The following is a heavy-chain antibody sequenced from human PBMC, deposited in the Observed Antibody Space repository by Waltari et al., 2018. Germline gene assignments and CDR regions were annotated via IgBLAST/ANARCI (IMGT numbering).Heavy chain of an antibody. V-gene: IGHV3-66*01. D-gene: IGHD1-26*01. CDR2: IYSGGST. CDR1: VFTVSSNY. Sequence: EVQLVESGGGLVQPGGSLRLSCAASVFTVSSNYMSWVRQAPGKGLEWVSVIYSGGSTYYADSVKGRFTISRDNSKNTLYLQMNSLRAEDTAVYYCARADLVGARRYYFDYWGQGTLVTVSS. CDR3: ARADLVGARRYYFDY. J-gene: IGHJ4*02.